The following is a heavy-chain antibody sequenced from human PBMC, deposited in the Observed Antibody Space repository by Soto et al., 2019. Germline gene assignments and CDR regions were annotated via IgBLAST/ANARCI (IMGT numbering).Heavy chain of an antibody. J-gene: IGHJ6*02. CDR1: GFTFSSYA. CDR3: AKVLRDHYYYYGMDV. CDR2: ISGSGGST. V-gene: IGHV3-23*01. Sequence: GGSLRLSCAASGFTFSSYAMSWVRQAPGKGLEWVSAISGSGGSTYYADSVKGRFTISRDNSKNTLYLQMNSLRAEDTAVYYCAKVLRDHYYYYGMDVWGQGTTVTVSS.